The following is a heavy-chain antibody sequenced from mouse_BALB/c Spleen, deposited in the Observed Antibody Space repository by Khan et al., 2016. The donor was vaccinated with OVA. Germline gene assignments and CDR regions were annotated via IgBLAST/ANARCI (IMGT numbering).Heavy chain of an antibody. Sequence: EVQGVESGGDLVKPGGSLKLSCATFGFTFSTYGMSWVRQTPDKRLEWVATISSGGTYTYYPDSVKGRFTISRDNGKNNLYLQMSRLKSEDTAMYYCARLAYYYDSEGFAYWGQGTLVTVSA. CDR2: ISSGGTYT. CDR1: GFTFSTYG. V-gene: IGHV5-6*01. J-gene: IGHJ3*01. D-gene: IGHD1-1*01. CDR3: ARLAYYYDSEGFAY.